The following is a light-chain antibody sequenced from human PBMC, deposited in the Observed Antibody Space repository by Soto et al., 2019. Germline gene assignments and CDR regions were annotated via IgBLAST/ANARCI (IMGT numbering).Light chain of an antibody. CDR3: QQYDKWPRT. Sequence: EIVMTQSPATLSVSPGERATLSCRASRSLTRNLAWYQHKPGQSPRLLIYGASARATGIPDRFSGGGSGAEYTLTISSLQSEDFAVYYCQQYDKWPRTFGQGTKVDIK. CDR2: GAS. J-gene: IGKJ1*01. V-gene: IGKV3-15*01. CDR1: RSLTRN.